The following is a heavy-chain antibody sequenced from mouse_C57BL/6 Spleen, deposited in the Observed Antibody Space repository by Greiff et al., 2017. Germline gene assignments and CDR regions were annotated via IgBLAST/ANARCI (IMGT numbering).Heavy chain of an antibody. D-gene: IGHD1-1*01. CDR3: TDYGSSDYYFDY. CDR1: GFTFSNYW. CDR2: IRLKSDNYAT. V-gene: IGHV6-3*01. J-gene: IGHJ2*01. Sequence: EVQLVESGGGLVQPGGSMKLSCVASGFTFSNYWMNWVRQSPEKGLEWVAQIRLKSDNYATHYAESVKGRFTISRDDSKSSVYLQMNNLRAEDTGIYYCTDYGSSDYYFDYWGQGTTLTVSS.